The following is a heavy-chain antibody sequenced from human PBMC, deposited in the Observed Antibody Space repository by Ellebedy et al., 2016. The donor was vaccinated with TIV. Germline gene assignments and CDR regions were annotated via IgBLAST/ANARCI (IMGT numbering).Heavy chain of an antibody. J-gene: IGHJ3*02. V-gene: IGHV4-39*02. CDR1: GASVIRSGHY. CDR3: ATSAAIDAFDI. Sequence: SETLSLTXSVSGASVIRSGHYCTWIRQPPGKGLEWIGGLYYSGSTWYNPSLKSRVTISVDTSKNHFSLRLRSVTAADTAVYYCATSAAIDAFDIWGQGTMVTVSS. CDR2: LYYSGST. D-gene: IGHD6-25*01.